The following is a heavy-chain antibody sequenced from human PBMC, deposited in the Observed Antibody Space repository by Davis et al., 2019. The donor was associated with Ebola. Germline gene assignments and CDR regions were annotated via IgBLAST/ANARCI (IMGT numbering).Heavy chain of an antibody. CDR2: INHSGST. Sequence: SETLSLTCAVYGGSFSGYYWSWIRQPPGKGLEWIGEINHSGSTNYNPSLKSRVTISVDTSKNQFSLKLSSVTAADTAVYYCARGDDFWSGYYTTTLWIDPWGQGTLVTVSS. V-gene: IGHV4-34*01. CDR1: GGSFSGYY. CDR3: ARGDDFWSGYYTTTLWIDP. J-gene: IGHJ5*02. D-gene: IGHD3-3*01.